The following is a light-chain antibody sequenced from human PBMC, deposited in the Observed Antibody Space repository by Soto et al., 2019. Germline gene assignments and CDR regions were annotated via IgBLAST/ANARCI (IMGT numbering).Light chain of an antibody. CDR2: GAS. Sequence: EIVLTQSPDTLSLSPGEGATLSCRASQRVTSNYLAWYQQKPGQAPRLLIYGASRRATGIPDRFSGSGAGTDFTLTISRVEPEDFAVYYCQHYVGSPPYTFGQGTKLEVK. J-gene: IGKJ2*01. CDR3: QHYVGSPPYT. CDR1: QRVTSNY. V-gene: IGKV3-20*01.